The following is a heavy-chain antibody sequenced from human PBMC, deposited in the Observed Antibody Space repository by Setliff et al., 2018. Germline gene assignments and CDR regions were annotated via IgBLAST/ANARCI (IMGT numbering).Heavy chain of an antibody. J-gene: IGHJ4*02. CDR2: IYYSGST. V-gene: IGHV4-61*01. D-gene: IGHD3-16*01. Sequence: SETLSLTCSASGDSISTSSYYWSWIRQPLGKRLEWIGYIYYSGSTNYNPSLESRVTISVDTSKNQFSLRLNSATAADTAVYYCARLRGAFDYWGQGTLVTVSS. CDR3: ARLRGAFDY. CDR1: GDSISTSSYY.